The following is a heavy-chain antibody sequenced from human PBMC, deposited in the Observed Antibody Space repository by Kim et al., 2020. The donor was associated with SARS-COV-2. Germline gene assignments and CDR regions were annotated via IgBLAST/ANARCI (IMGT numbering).Heavy chain of an antibody. Sequence: GGSLRLSCAASGFTFDDYAMHWVRQAPGKGLEWVSGISWRSGSISYTDSVKGRFTISRDNAKNSLYLQMNSLRAEDTALYYCAKAGDSSSIGALWDYWGQGTLVTVSS. D-gene: IGHD2-2*01. J-gene: IGHJ4*02. CDR1: GFTFDDYA. CDR3: AKAGDSSSIGALWDY. CDR2: ISWRSGSI. V-gene: IGHV3-9*01.